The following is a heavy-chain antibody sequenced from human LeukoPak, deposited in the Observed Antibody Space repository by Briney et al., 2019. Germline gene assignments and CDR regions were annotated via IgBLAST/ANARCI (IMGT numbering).Heavy chain of an antibody. CDR3: ARHPTPRFLEWLPLYYYMDV. CDR2: IYTSGST. Sequence: SETLSLTCTVSGGSISSSSYHWGWIRQPPGKGLEWIGYIYTSGSTNYNPSLKSRVTISVDTSKNQFSLKLSSVTAADTAVYYCARHPTPRFLEWLPLYYYMDVWGKGTTVTVSS. J-gene: IGHJ6*03. CDR1: GGSISSSSYH. V-gene: IGHV4-61*05. D-gene: IGHD3-3*01.